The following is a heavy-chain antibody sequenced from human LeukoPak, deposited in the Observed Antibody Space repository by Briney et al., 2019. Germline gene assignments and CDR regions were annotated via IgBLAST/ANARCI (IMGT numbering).Heavy chain of an antibody. J-gene: IGHJ2*01. CDR2: ISHDGTKK. CDR3: ARTESYCSETRCPYWYFDF. Sequence: QPGGSLRLSCAASGFTFSYHAIHWVRQAPGKGLAWVAGISHDGTKKYFADSVQGRFTISRDNSKNVVYLQLNTVRREDTAAYYCARTESYCSETRCPYWYFDFWGRGTLVTVSS. D-gene: IGHD2-15*01. V-gene: IGHV3-30*01. CDR1: GFTFSYHA.